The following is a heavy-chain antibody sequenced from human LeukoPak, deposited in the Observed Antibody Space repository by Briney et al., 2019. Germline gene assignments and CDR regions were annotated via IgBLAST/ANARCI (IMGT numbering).Heavy chain of an antibody. V-gene: IGHV3-30*04. CDR2: ISYDGSNK. CDR1: GFTFSSYA. J-gene: IGHJ4*02. Sequence: GGSLRLSCAASGFTFSSYAMHWVRQAPGKGLEWVAVISYDGSNKYYADSVKGRFTISRDNSKNTLYLQMNSLRAEDTAVYYCARGKRPGYYFDYWGQGTLVTVSS. CDR3: ARGKRPGYYFDY.